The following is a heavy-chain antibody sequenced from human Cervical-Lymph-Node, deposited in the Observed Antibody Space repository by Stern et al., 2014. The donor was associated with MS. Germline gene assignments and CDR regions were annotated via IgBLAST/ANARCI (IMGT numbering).Heavy chain of an antibody. Sequence: EVQLVESGAEVKKPGESLKISCQGSGYSVTSYWIAWVRQMPGKGLEWMGVIYPGDSESRYSPSFQGQVTMSADKSTGTAYLQWSSLKASDTAMYYCARVGGINGMDVWGQGTTVTVSS. CDR3: ARVGGINGMDV. CDR2: IYPGDSES. D-gene: IGHD3-16*01. V-gene: IGHV5-51*01. J-gene: IGHJ6*02. CDR1: GYSVTSYW.